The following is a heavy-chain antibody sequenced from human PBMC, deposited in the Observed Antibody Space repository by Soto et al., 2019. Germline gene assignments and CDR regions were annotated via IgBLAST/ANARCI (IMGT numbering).Heavy chain of an antibody. CDR2: IWYDGSNK. CDR1: GFTFSSYG. J-gene: IGHJ4*02. CDR3: ERGEGILYYYDSSGLDY. D-gene: IGHD3-22*01. V-gene: IGHV3-33*01. Sequence: PGGSLRLSCAASGFTFSSYGMHWVRQAPGKGLEWVAVIWYDGSNKYYADSVKGRFTISRDNSKNTLYLQMNSLRAEDTAVYYCERGEGILYYYDSSGLDYWGQGTLVTVSS.